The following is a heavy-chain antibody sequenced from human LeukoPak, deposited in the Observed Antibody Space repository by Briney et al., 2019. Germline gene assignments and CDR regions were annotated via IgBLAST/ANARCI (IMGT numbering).Heavy chain of an antibody. J-gene: IGHJ4*02. D-gene: IGHD2-2*01. CDR3: VSSSSASWSFDY. Sequence: MPSETLSLTCTVSGGSISSGDYYWSWIRQPPGKGLEWIGYIYYSGSTYYNPSLKSRVTISVDTSKKKFSLKLSSVTGADTAVYYCVSSSSASWSFDYWGQGTLVTVSS. V-gene: IGHV4-30-4*08. CDR2: IYYSGST. CDR1: GGSISSGDYY.